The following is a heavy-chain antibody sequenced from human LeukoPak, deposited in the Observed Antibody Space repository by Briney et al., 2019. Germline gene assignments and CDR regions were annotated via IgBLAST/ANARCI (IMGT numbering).Heavy chain of an antibody. V-gene: IGHV3-30*02. CDR3: ATDGLPYSSGYYFDY. J-gene: IGHJ4*02. CDR1: GFTFSSYG. CDR2: IRYDGSNK. D-gene: IGHD3-22*01. Sequence: GGSLRLSCAPSGFTFSSYGMHWVRQAPGKGLEWVAFIRYDGSNKHYADSVKGRFTISRDNSKNTLYLQMNSLRAEDTAVYYCATDGLPYSSGYYFDYWGQGTLVTVSS.